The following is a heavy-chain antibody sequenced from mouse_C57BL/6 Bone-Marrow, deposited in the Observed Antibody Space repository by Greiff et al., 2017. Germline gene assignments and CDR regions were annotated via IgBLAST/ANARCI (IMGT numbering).Heavy chain of an antibody. Sequence: EVQLVESGGGLVKPGGSLKLSCAASGFTFSSYAMSWVRQTPEKRLEWVATISDGGSYSYYPDNVKGRFTISRDNAKNNLYLQMSHLKSEDTAIYYCARDGPTGVDYWGQGTTLTVSS. CDR2: ISDGGSYS. D-gene: IGHD1-1*01. CDR3: ARDGPTGVDY. J-gene: IGHJ2*01. V-gene: IGHV5-4*01. CDR1: GFTFSSYA.